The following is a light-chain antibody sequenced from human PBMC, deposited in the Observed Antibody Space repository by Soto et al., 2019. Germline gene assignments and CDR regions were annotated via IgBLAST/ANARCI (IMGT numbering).Light chain of an antibody. V-gene: IGKV3-15*01. J-gene: IGKJ1*01. CDR2: GAS. CDR1: QSVSSN. CDR3: HQYNNWPPWT. Sequence: EIFMTQSPATLSVSQGERATLSWRASQSVSSNLAWYQQKPGQAPRLLIYGASTRATGIPARFSGSGSGTEFTLTISSLQSEDYAVYYCHQYNNWPPWTFGQGTKVDIK.